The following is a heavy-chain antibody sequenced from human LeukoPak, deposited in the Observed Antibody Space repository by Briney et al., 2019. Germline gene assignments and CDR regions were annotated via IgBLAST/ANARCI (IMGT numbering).Heavy chain of an antibody. D-gene: IGHD3-3*01. CDR3: ARASGHYDFWSGYAYYYYMDV. CDR1: GGSISSGGDY. J-gene: IGHJ6*03. CDR2: IYYSGST. Sequence: SQTLSLTCTVSGGSISSGGDYWSWIRQHPGKGLEWIGYIYYSGSTYYNPSLKSRVTISVDTSKNQFSLKLSSVTAADTAVYYCARASGHYDFWSGYAYYYYMDVWGKGTTVTVSS. V-gene: IGHV4-31*03.